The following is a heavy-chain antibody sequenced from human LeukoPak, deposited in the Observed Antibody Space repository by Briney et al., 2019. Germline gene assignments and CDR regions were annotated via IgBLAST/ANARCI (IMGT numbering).Heavy chain of an antibody. V-gene: IGHV5-51*01. CDR1: GYSFTSYW. CDR3: ASRSSIAARREDDAFDI. Sequence: GESLKISCKGSGYSFTSYWIGWVRQMPGKGLEWMGIIYPGDSDTRYSPSFQGQVTISADKSISTAYLQWSSLKASDTAMYYCASRSSIAARREDDAFDIWGQGTMVTVSS. D-gene: IGHD6-6*01. CDR2: IYPGDSDT. J-gene: IGHJ3*02.